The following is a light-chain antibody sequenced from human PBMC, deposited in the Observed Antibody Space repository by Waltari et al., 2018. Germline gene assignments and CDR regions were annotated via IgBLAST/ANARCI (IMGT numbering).Light chain of an antibody. J-gene: IGKJ5*01. Sequence: DIQMTQSPSSLSASVGDRVTITCQASQDISNYLNWYQQKPGKAPKLLIYDASNLETGVPSKFSGSGSGTDFTLTISSLQPEDIATYYCQQYGNLITFGQGTRLEI. CDR1: QDISNY. V-gene: IGKV1-33*01. CDR3: QQYGNLIT. CDR2: DAS.